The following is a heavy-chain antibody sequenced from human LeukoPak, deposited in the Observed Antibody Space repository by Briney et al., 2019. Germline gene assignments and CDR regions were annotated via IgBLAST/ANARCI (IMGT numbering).Heavy chain of an antibody. J-gene: IGHJ6*02. CDR2: IYHSGST. Sequence: SQTLSLTCTVSGGSISSGGYYWSWIRQPPGKGLEWIGYIYHSGSTYYNPSLKSRVTISVDRSKNQFSLKLSSVTAADTAVYYCARVPSMVRGYGMDVWGQGTTVTVSS. CDR3: ARVPSMVRGYGMDV. CDR1: GGSISSGGYY. D-gene: IGHD3-10*01. V-gene: IGHV4-30-2*01.